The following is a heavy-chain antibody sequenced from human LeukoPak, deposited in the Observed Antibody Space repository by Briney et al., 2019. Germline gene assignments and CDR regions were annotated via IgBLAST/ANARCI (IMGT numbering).Heavy chain of an antibody. D-gene: IGHD5-18*01. J-gene: IGHJ3*02. V-gene: IGHV1-46*01. CDR2: INPSGGST. Sequence: ASVKVSCKASGYTFTSYYMHWVRQAPGQGLEWMGIINPSGGSTSYAQKFQGRVTMTRDTSTSTVYMELSSLRSEDTAVYYCVRDKGQYSYGYGAFDIWGQGTMVTVSS. CDR1: GYTFTSYY. CDR3: VRDKGQYSYGYGAFDI.